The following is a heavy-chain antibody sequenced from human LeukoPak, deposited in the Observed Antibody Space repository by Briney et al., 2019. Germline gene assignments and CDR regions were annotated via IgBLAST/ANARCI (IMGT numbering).Heavy chain of an antibody. CDR2: VYYTGST. D-gene: IGHD6-6*01. CDR1: GGSLRSYY. Sequence: KPLETPSLTRGVPGGSLRSYYWRWVRPSPGEGLGGVGYVYYTGSTNYNPSLKSRVTMFEDKSKNQFSLRLYSVTVVDTAVYYCARHFAYSSSSYFDYWGQGSLVTVSS. V-gene: IGHV4-59*08. CDR3: ARHFAYSSSSYFDY. J-gene: IGHJ4*02.